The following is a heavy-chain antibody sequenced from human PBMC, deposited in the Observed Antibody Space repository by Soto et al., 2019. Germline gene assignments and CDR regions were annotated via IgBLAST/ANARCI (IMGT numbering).Heavy chain of an antibody. CDR3: AKATSYGSGSTSADIDY. D-gene: IGHD3-10*01. Sequence: GGSLRLSCAASGFTFSSYAMSWVHQAPGKGLEWVSAISGSGGSTYYADSVKGRFTISRDNSKNTLYLQMNSLRAEDTAVYYCAKATSYGSGSTSADIDYWGQGTLVTVSS. CDR1: GFTFSSYA. J-gene: IGHJ4*02. V-gene: IGHV3-23*01. CDR2: ISGSGGST.